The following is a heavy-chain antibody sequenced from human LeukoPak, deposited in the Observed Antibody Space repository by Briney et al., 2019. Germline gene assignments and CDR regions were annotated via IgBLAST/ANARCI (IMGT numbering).Heavy chain of an antibody. V-gene: IGHV4-59*08. CDR3: ARRRDGYNYNYFDY. CDR2: VYYSGSA. J-gene: IGHJ4*02. D-gene: IGHD5-24*01. Sequence: PSETLSLTCSVSGDSVSSYYWNWIRHPPGKGLEWIGHVYYSGSANYKPSLESRVTISLDTSKNQFSLKLSSVTAADTAVYYCARRRDGYNYNYFDYWGQGTLVTVSS. CDR1: GDSVSSYY.